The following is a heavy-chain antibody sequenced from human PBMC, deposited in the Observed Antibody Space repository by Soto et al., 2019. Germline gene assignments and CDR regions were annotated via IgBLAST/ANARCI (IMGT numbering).Heavy chain of an antibody. Sequence: PGGALRLSCVGSGVTFSSFEMNWIRQTPGKGPEWLSYIGRSGETVYYADSVKGRFTISRDNAKSSLFLQMNGLRNDDTGIYYCARDSRGGAARRPTFYYWGRGTLVTVSS. CDR3: ARDSRGGAARRPTFYY. J-gene: IGHJ4*02. D-gene: IGHD6-6*01. CDR2: IGRSGETV. CDR1: GVTFSSFE. V-gene: IGHV3-48*03.